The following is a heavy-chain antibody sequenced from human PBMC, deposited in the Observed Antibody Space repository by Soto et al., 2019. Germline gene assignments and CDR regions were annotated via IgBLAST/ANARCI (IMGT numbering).Heavy chain of an antibody. CDR1: GFTFSGSA. D-gene: IGHD3-22*01. J-gene: IGHJ6*02. CDR2: IRSKANSYAT. V-gene: IGHV3-73*01. CDR3: TRRVYYYDSSGYYYYYGMDV. Sequence: GGSLRLSCAASGFTFSGSAMHWVRQASGKGLEWVGRIRSKANSYATAYAASVKGRYTISRDDSKNTANLQMNSLKTEDTVVYYCTRRVYYYDSSGYYYYYGMDVWGQGTTVTVSS.